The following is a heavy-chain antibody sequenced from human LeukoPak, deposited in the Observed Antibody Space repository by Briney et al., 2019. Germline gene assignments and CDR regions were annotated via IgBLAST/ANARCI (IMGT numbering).Heavy chain of an antibody. J-gene: IGHJ5*02. CDR2: ISGDGTAR. V-gene: IGHV3-74*01. CDR1: GFTSGSYW. CDR3: VRGRGSYGWFDP. D-gene: IGHD3-10*01. Sequence: GGSLRLSGAAFGFTSGSYWMPWARQVPGKGLVWVSRISGDGTARNYADSVKGRFTISRDDAKNTVDLQMNSLRGEDTAVYYCVRGRGSYGWFDPWGQGTLVTVSS.